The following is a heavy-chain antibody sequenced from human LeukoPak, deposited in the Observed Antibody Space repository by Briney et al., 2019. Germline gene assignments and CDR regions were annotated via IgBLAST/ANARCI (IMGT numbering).Heavy chain of an antibody. CDR1: GFTFSSYA. Sequence: PGGSLRLSCAASGFTFSSYAMSWVRQAPGKGLEWVSAISGSGGSTYYADSVKGRFTISRDNSKNTQYLQMNSLRAEDTAVYYCAKDLGYYDSSGYFGYWGQGTLVTVSS. CDR3: AKDLGYYDSSGYFGY. V-gene: IGHV3-23*01. J-gene: IGHJ4*02. D-gene: IGHD3-22*01. CDR2: ISGSGGST.